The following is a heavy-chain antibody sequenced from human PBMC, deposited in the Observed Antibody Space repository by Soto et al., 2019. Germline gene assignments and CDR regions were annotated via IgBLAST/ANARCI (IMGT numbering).Heavy chain of an antibody. D-gene: IGHD2-2*01. CDR2: IYYSGST. V-gene: IGHV4-39*01. J-gene: IGHJ4*02. CDR1: GGSISSSSYY. Sequence: PSETLSLTCTVSGGSISSSSYYWGWIRQPPGKGLEWIGSIYYSGSTYYNPSLKSRVTISVDTSKNQFSLKLSSVTAADTAVYYCAVVVPAAALFDYWGQGTLVTVSS. CDR3: AVVVPAAALFDY.